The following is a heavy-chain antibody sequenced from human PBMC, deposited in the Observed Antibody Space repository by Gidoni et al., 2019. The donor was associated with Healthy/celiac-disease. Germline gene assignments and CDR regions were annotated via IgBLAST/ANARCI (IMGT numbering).Heavy chain of an antibody. CDR3: ARQDDYYDSSGLDY. V-gene: IGHV4-39*01. CDR1: GGSISRSSYY. CDR2: IYYSGST. J-gene: IGHJ4*02. D-gene: IGHD3-22*01. Sequence: QLQLQESGPGLVKPSETLSLTCTVSGGSISRSSYYWGWIRQPPGKGLEWIGSIYYSGSTYYNPSLKSRVTISVDTSKNQFSLKLSSVTAADTAVYYCARQDDYYDSSGLDYWGQGTLVTVSS.